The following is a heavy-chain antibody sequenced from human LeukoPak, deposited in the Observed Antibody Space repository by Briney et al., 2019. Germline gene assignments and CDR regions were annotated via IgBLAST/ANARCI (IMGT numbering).Heavy chain of an antibody. CDR1: GGSISSSSYY. D-gene: IGHD6-19*01. V-gene: IGHV4-39*01. CDR3: AVDSGWQNAFDI. Sequence: SETLSLTCTVSGGSISSSSYYWGWIRQPPGKGLEWIGSIYYSGSTYYNPSLKSRVTISVDTSKNQFSLKLSSVTAADTAVYYCAVDSGWQNAFDIWGQGTMVTVSS. CDR2: IYYSGST. J-gene: IGHJ3*02.